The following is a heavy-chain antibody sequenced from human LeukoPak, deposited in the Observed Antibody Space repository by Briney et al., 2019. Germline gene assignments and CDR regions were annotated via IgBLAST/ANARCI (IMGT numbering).Heavy chain of an antibody. D-gene: IGHD3-10*01. CDR3: ATSRWFRGAGDAFDI. CDR2: ISYDGSNK. J-gene: IGHJ3*02. CDR1: GFTFSSYW. Sequence: GGSLRLSCAASGFTFSSYWMHWVRQAPGKGLVWVAVISYDGSNKYYTDSVKGRFTISRDNSKNTLYLQMNSLRAEDTAVYYCATSRWFRGAGDAFDIWGQGTMVTVSS. V-gene: IGHV3-30*14.